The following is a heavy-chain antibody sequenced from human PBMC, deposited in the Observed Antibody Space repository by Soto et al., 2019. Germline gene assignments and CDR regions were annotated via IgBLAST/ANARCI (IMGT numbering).Heavy chain of an antibody. CDR2: IYPGDSDT. CDR1: GYSFTSYW. CDR3: AKDAARTSGWYYFDF. D-gene: IGHD6-19*01. J-gene: IGHJ4*02. V-gene: IGHV5-51*01. Sequence: GESLKISCKGSGYSFTSYWIGWVRQMPGKGLEWMGIIYPGDSDTRYSPSFQGQVTISADKSISTAYLQLSSLRADDTAVYYCAKDAARTSGWYYFDFWGQGTLVTVSS.